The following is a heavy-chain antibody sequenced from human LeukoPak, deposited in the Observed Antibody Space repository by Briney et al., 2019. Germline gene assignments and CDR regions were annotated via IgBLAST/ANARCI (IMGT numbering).Heavy chain of an antibody. Sequence: SETLSPTCTVSGGSISSGGYYWSWIRQPPGKGLEWIGYIYHSGSTYYNPSLKSRVTISVDRSKNQFSLKLSSVTAADTAVYYCARDGYSGVFDYWGQGTLVTVSS. CDR3: ARDGYSGVFDY. CDR2: IYHSGST. V-gene: IGHV4-30-2*01. CDR1: GGSISSGGYY. J-gene: IGHJ4*02. D-gene: IGHD5-12*01.